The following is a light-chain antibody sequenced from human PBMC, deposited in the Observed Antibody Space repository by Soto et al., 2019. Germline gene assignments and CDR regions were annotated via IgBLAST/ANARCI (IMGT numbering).Light chain of an antibody. V-gene: IGKV3-15*01. J-gene: IGKJ1*01. CDR3: QQYDNWPWT. CDR2: GAS. Sequence: EIVMTQSPATLSVSPGGRATLSCRASQSIGDTLAWYQQKPGQAPRLVIHGASSRVTGLPARFSGSGSGTDFTLNISSLQSDDFEVYYCQQYDNWPWTFGQGIKVDLK. CDR1: QSIGDT.